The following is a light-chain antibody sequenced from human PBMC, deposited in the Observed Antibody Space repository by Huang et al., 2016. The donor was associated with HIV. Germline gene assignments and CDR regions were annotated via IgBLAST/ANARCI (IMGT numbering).Light chain of an antibody. V-gene: IGKV1-5*03. CDR2: KES. J-gene: IGKJ3*01. Sequence: DIQMTQSPSTLSASVGDRVTITCRASQSISSWLAWYQLKPGKAPKLLIYKESRLESGVPSRFSGSGSGTEFTLTITSLQPDDFATYYCQQYNSYLFTFGPGTKVDIK. CDR1: QSISSW. CDR3: QQYNSYLFT.